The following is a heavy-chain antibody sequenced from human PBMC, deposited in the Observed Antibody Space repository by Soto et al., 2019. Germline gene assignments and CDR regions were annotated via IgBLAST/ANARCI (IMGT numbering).Heavy chain of an antibody. J-gene: IGHJ4*02. Sequence: SGGSLRLSCASSIFTFISYAMWWVRQAPGKGLEWVSSISVSGGSTYYADSVKGRFTISRDNSKNTLYLQMNSLRAEDTAVYYCAKDGYSITRNKPLDYWGQGTLVTVSS. V-gene: IGHV3-23*01. D-gene: IGHD2-2*01. CDR2: ISVSGGST. CDR3: AKDGYSITRNKPLDY. CDR1: IFTFISYA.